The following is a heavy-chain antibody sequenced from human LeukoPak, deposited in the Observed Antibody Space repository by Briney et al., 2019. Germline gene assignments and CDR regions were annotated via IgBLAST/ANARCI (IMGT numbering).Heavy chain of an antibody. V-gene: IGHV1-69*05. D-gene: IGHD5-18*01. Sequence: SVKVSCKASGGTFSSYAISWVRQAPGQGLEWMGGIIPIFGTANYAQKFQGRVTITTDESTSTAYMELSSLRSEDTAVYYCASGYSYGSRFGYWGQGTLVTVSS. CDR1: GGTFSSYA. J-gene: IGHJ4*02. CDR2: IIPIFGTA. CDR3: ASGYSYGSRFGY.